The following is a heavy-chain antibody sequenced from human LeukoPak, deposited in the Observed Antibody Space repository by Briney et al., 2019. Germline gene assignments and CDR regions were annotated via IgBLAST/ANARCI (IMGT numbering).Heavy chain of an antibody. Sequence: SETLSLTCTVSGDSINNYYWSWIRQPAGKGLEWIGRIYGSGSTKYNPSLKSRVTMSVDTSENQLSPRLNSVTAADTAVYYCARGAGYGAPHGWFDPWGQGTLVIVSS. CDR3: ARGAGYGAPHGWFDP. V-gene: IGHV4-4*07. CDR1: GDSINNYY. CDR2: IYGSGST. D-gene: IGHD4/OR15-4a*01. J-gene: IGHJ5*02.